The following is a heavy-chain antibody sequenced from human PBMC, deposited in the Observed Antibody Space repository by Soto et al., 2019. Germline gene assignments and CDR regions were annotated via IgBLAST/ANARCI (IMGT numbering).Heavy chain of an antibody. J-gene: IGHJ6*02. D-gene: IGHD5-18*01. Sequence: ASGKVSCKASGGTVSSYAISWVRQAPGQGLEWMGGIIPIFGTANYAQKFQGRVTITADESTSTAYMELSSLRSEDTAVYYCARDVDTAMARESYYYYGMDVWGQGTTVTVSS. CDR2: IIPIFGTA. V-gene: IGHV1-69*13. CDR3: ARDVDTAMARESYYYYGMDV. CDR1: GGTVSSYA.